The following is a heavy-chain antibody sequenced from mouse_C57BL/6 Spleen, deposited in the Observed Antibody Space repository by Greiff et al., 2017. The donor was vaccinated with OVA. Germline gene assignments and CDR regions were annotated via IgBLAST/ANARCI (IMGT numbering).Heavy chain of an antibody. Sequence: EVKLMESEGGLVQPGSSMKLSCTASGFTFSDYYMAWVRQVPEKGLEWVANINYDGSSTYYLDSLKSRFIISRDNAKNILYLQMSSLKSEDTATYYCARGPGYAYAMDYWGQGTSVTVSS. J-gene: IGHJ4*01. CDR1: GFTFSDYY. CDR2: INYDGSST. CDR3: ARGPGYAYAMDY. D-gene: IGHD2-2*01. V-gene: IGHV5-16*01.